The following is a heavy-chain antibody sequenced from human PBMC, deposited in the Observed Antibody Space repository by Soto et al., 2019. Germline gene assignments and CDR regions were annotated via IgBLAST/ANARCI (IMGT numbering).Heavy chain of an antibody. CDR3: AHRPTVGSGSTFDY. CDR1: GFSLSTSGVG. J-gene: IGHJ4*01. Sequence: QITLKESGPTLVKPTQTLTLTCTFSGFSLSTSGVGVGWIRQPPGKALEWLALIYWDDDKRYSPSLKSRLTTXKXTXXHQLVLTLTNLDPVDTATYYCAHRPTVGSGSTFDYWGHGTLVTVSS. D-gene: IGHD3-10*01. CDR2: IYWDDDK. V-gene: IGHV2-5*02.